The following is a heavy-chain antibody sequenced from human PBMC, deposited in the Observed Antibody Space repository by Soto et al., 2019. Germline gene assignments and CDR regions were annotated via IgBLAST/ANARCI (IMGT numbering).Heavy chain of an antibody. D-gene: IGHD5-12*01. CDR1: GFSFSNFA. V-gene: IGHV3-23*01. CDR2: IGGSGDNI. J-gene: IGHJ3*01. Sequence: PVGSLRLSCGASGFSFSNFALSWVRQAPGKGLEWVSRIGGSGDNIKYADSVKGRVTISRVNSRNTLYLQMDSVRVDDTAVYDCAREGEYGGTPGVFDLWGEGTMVTVAS. CDR3: AREGEYGGTPGVFDL.